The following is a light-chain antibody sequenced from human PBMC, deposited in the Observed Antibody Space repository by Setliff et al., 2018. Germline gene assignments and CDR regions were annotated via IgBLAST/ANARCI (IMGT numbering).Light chain of an antibody. CDR1: NIGNKS. Sequence: SYELTQPPSVSVAPGKTARITCGGDNIGNKSVNWYYQKPGQAPVLVIYYDSDRPSGIPDRFSASNSGNTATLTISSVEVGDEADYYCQVWNTDTDHPGNGFGTGTKVT. J-gene: IGLJ1*01. CDR3: QVWNTDTDHPGNG. CDR2: YDS. V-gene: IGLV3-21*04.